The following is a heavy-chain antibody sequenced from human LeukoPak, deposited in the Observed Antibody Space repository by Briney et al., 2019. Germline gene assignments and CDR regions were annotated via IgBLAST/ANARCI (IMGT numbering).Heavy chain of an antibody. J-gene: IGHJ4*02. CDR2: IYYSGST. CDR3: ARHAAVAGTVDY. Sequence: PSETLSLTCAVYGGSFSSYYWGWIRQPPGKGLEWIGSIYYSGSTYYNPSLKSRVTISVDTSKNQFSLKLSSVTAADTAVYYCARHAAVAGTVDYWGQGTLVTVSS. V-gene: IGHV4-39*01. CDR1: GGSFSSYY. D-gene: IGHD6-19*01.